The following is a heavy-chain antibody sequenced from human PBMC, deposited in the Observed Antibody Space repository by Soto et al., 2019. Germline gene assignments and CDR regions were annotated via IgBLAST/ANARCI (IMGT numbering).Heavy chain of an antibody. CDR2: INPNSGDT. Sequence: GASVKVSCKASGYTFTGYYIHWVRQAPAQGLEWMGWINPNSGDTNYAQEFQGRVTLTRHTSINTAYMEPSSLRSDGTAVYFCTRAGRANAFDIWGQGTTVTVSS. CDR1: GYTFTGYY. CDR3: TRAGRANAFDI. D-gene: IGHD1-26*01. V-gene: IGHV1-2*02. J-gene: IGHJ3*02.